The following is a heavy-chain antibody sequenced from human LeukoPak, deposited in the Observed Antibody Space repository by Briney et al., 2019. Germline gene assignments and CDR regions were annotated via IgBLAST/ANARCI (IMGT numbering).Heavy chain of an antibody. CDR1: GYTFTGYY. V-gene: IGHV1-2*02. CDR2: INPNSGGT. Sequence: ASVKVSCKASGYTFTGYYMHWVRQAPGQGLEWMGWINPNSGGTNYAQKFQGRVTMTRDTSISTAYMELSRLRSDDTAVYYCARDRRIAAADFDYWGQGTLVTVSS. J-gene: IGHJ4*02. CDR3: ARDRRIAAADFDY. D-gene: IGHD6-13*01.